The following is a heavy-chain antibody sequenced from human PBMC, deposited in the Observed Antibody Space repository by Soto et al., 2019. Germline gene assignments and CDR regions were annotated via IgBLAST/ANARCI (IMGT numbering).Heavy chain of an antibody. D-gene: IGHD6-19*01. J-gene: IGHJ4*02. V-gene: IGHV1-18*01. CDR3: ARDGLSNGWYIH. Sequence: QVQLVQSGAEVKKPGASVKVSCKASGYTFTSYGISWVRQAPGQGLEWMGWISAYNGNINYAQKLQGRVTMATVTSTSTAYLELRSLRSEDTAVYYCARDGLSNGWYIHWRQGTLVTVSS. CDR1: GYTFTSYG. CDR2: ISAYNGNI.